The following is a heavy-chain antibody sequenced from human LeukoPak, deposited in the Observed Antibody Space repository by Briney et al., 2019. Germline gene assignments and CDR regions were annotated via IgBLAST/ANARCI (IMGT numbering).Heavy chain of an antibody. Sequence: GGSLRLSCAASGFTFISYWMTWVRQAPGKGLEWVANIKQDGHEKYYVDSVKGRFTISRDNAKNSLYLQMNSLRAEDTAVYYCARGMYEVTYYMDVWGKGTTVTVSS. CDR2: IKQDGHEK. J-gene: IGHJ6*03. CDR3: ARGMYEVTYYMDV. D-gene: IGHD2-8*01. CDR1: GFTFISYW. V-gene: IGHV3-7*01.